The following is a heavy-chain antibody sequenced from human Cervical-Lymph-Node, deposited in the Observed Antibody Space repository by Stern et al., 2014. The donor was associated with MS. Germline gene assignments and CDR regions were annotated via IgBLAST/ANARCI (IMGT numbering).Heavy chain of an antibody. CDR2: ITPVFGTT. D-gene: IGHD1-26*01. J-gene: IGHJ4*02. CDR3: ARGGGLVGYFDY. V-gene: IGHV1-69*06. CDR1: GDTLSSYA. Sequence: VQLVESEAEVKKPGSSVKVSCKASGDTLSSYAIHWVRQVPGQRLEWMGGITPVFGTTNYAQKCQGRVTITADKSTNTAYMELMTLRSEDTAVYYCARGGGLVGYFDYWGQGTLVSVSS.